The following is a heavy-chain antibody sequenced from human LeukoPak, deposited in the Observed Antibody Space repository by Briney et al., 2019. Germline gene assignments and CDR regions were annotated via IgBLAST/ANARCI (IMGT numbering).Heavy chain of an antibody. CDR2: IHPKSGDT. J-gene: IGHJ5*02. V-gene: IGHV1-2*02. CDR3: AADRPHRRLTP. D-gene: IGHD1-14*01. Sequence: ASVKVSCKASGYTFIDYFLHWVRQAPGQGLEWMGYIHPKSGDTKYAQKFQDRVALTRDTSISTAYMNLASLTSDDTAVYYCAADRPHRRLTPWGQGTLVTVSS. CDR1: GYTFIDYF.